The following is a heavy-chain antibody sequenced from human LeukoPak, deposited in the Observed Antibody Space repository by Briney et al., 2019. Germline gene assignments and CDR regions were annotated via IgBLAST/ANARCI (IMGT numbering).Heavy chain of an antibody. J-gene: IGHJ5*02. Sequence: SQTLSLTCAISGDSVSSNSAAWNWIRQSPSRGLEWLGRTYYRSKWYNDYAVSVKSRITINPDTSKNQFSLQLNSVTPVDTAVYYCARSHDPKFGESRNWFDPWGQGTLVTVSS. CDR2: TYYRSKWYN. V-gene: IGHV6-1*01. CDR3: ARSHDPKFGESRNWFDP. CDR1: GDSVSSNSAA. D-gene: IGHD3-10*01.